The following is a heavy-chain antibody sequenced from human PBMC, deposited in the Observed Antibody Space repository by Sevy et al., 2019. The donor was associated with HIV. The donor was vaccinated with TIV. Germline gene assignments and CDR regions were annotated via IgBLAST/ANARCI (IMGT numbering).Heavy chain of an antibody. CDR2: IYYSGST. J-gene: IGHJ5*02. Sequence: SETLSLTCTVSGGSISSYYWSWIRQPPGKGLEGIGYIYYSGSTNYNPSLKSRVTISVDTSKNQFSLKLSSVTAADTAVYYCSRGYYYDSSGYPIPKNWFDPWGQGTLVTVSS. CDR3: SRGYYYDSSGYPIPKNWFDP. D-gene: IGHD3-22*01. V-gene: IGHV4-59*01. CDR1: GGSISSYY.